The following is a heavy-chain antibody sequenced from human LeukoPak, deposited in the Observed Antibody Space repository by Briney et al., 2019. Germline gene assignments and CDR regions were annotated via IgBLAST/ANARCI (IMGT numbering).Heavy chain of an antibody. D-gene: IGHD1-26*01. CDR1: CDSITEGGHR. CDR3: ARDAIVRGISDYYYVDV. J-gene: IGHJ6*03. Sequence: DPSETLPLTCSVYCDSITEGGHRWSWLRQHPGKGLERIANIHYSGTTSHNPSLNSRVSMSVDTSKNQFSLRLTSLTVADTAVYYCARDAIVRGISDYYYVDVWGKGTTVTVSS. V-gene: IGHV4-31*03. CDR2: IHYSGTT.